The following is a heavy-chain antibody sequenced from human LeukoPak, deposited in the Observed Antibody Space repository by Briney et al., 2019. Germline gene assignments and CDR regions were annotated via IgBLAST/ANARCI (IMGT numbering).Heavy chain of an antibody. V-gene: IGHV4-59*01. CDR3: ARGRSHFDF. D-gene: IGHD2-15*01. CDR2: IYYSGST. J-gene: IGHJ4*02. CDR1: GGSISTYY. Sequence: SETLSLTCSVSGGSISTYYWSWIRQPPGKGLEWIGYIYYSGSTYYNPSLKSRVTISLDTSKNQFSVKLSSVTAADTAVYYCARGRSHFDFWGQGTLVTVSS.